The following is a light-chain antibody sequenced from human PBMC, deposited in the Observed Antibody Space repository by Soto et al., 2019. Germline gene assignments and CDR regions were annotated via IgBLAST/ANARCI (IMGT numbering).Light chain of an antibody. Sequence: DIVLTQSPATLSLSPGERATLSCRASQSISNYLAWYQQKPGQAPRLLIYDASNRATGIPARFSGSGSGADFTLTISSLEPEDFAVYYCQQRYNWPPITFGQGTRLEIK. CDR3: QQRYNWPPIT. V-gene: IGKV3-11*01. CDR2: DAS. CDR1: QSISNY. J-gene: IGKJ5*01.